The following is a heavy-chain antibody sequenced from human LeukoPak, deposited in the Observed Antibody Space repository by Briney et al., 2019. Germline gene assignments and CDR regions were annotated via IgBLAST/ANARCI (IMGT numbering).Heavy chain of an antibody. CDR2: ISSSGSTI. J-gene: IGHJ6*04. V-gene: IGHV3-48*03. CDR1: GFIFSSYE. D-gene: IGHD3-10*02. CDR3: AERGITMIGGV. Sequence: GGSLRLSCAVSGFIFSSYEMNWVRQAPGKGLEWVSYISSSGSTIYYADAVKGLFTISRDNPKNSLYLQMNSLRAEDTAVYYCAERGITMIGGVWGKGATVTISS.